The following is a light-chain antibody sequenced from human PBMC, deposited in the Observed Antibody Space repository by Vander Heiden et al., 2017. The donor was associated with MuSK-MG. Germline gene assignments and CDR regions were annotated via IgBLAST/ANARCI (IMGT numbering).Light chain of an antibody. Sequence: QSALTQPASVSGSPGQSINISCTGTSSDVGGYNYVSWYQQHPGKAPKLMIYDVSNRPSGVSNRFSGSKSGNTASLTISGLQAGDEADYYCSSYTSSSLYVFGTGTKVTVL. J-gene: IGLJ1*01. CDR2: DVS. CDR3: SSYTSSSLYV. CDR1: SSDVGGYNY. V-gene: IGLV2-14*03.